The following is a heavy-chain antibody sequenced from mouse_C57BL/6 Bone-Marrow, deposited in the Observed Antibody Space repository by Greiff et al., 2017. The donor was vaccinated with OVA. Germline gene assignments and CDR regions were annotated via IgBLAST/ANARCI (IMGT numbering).Heavy chain of an antibody. V-gene: IGHV1-63*01. CDR3: ARRIYYYGSSYVVYFDY. CDR1: GYTFTNYW. D-gene: IGHD1-1*01. Sequence: QVQLKQSGAELVRPGTSVKMSCKASGYTFTNYWIGWAKQRPGHGLEWIGDIYPGGGYTNYNEKFKGKATLTADKSSSTAYMQFSSLTSEDSAIYYCARRIYYYGSSYVVYFDYWGQGTTLTVSS. CDR2: IYPGGGYT. J-gene: IGHJ2*01.